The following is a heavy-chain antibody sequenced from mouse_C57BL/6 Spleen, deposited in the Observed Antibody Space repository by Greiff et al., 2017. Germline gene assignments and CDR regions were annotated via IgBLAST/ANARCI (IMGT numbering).Heavy chain of an antibody. CDR3: ARERAYYSDYWFAY. CDR1: GFTFSDYG. CDR2: ISSGSSTI. Sequence: EVQVVESGGGLVKPGGSLKLSCAASGFTFSDYGMHWVRQAPEKGLEWVAYISSGSSTIYYADTVKGRFTISRDNAKNTLFLQMTSLRSEDTAMYYCARERAYYSDYWFAYWGQGTLVTVSA. J-gene: IGHJ3*01. D-gene: IGHD2-12*01. V-gene: IGHV5-17*01.